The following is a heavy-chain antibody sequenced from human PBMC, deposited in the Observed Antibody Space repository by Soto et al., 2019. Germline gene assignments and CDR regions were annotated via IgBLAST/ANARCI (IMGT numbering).Heavy chain of an antibody. Sequence: KVSCKASGGTFSSYWIGWVRQMPGKGLEWMGIIYPGDSDTRYSPSFQGQVTISADKSISTAYLQWSSLKASDTAMYYCARQSIVGALLYYYGMDVWGQGTTVTVSS. CDR3: ARQSIVGALLYYYGMDV. J-gene: IGHJ6*02. CDR2: IYPGDSDT. CDR1: GGTFSSYW. V-gene: IGHV5-51*01. D-gene: IGHD1-26*01.